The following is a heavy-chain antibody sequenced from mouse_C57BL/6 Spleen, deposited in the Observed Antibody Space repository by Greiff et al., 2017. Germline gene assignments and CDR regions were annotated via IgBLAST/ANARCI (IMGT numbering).Heavy chain of an antibody. D-gene: IGHD1-1*01. CDR1: ASPLPSSG. Sequence: QVKPQQPGAERLKPGASWRCSSKPLASPLPSSGWHWLKQRPGKGFEWIGMIHPNSVSTNYNEKFKSKATLTVDKSSSTAYMQLSSLTSEDSAVYYCARGYYGSSPHWYFDVWGTGTTVTVSS. CDR3: ARGYYGSSPHWYFDV. V-gene: IGHV1-64*01. CDR2: IHPNSVST. J-gene: IGHJ1*03.